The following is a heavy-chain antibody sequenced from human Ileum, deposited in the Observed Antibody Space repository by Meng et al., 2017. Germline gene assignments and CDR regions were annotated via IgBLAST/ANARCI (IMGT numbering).Heavy chain of an antibody. V-gene: IGHV1-46*01. D-gene: IGHD3-22*01. CDR1: GYTFTSYY. Sequence: ASVKVSCKASGYTFTSYYMHWVRQAPGQGLEWMGIINPSGGSTSYAQKFQGRVTMTRDTSTSTVYMELSSLRSEDTAVYYCARGLTYYYDSSGSTFGYWGQGTLVTVYS. J-gene: IGHJ4*02. CDR3: ARGLTYYYDSSGSTFGY. CDR2: INPSGGST.